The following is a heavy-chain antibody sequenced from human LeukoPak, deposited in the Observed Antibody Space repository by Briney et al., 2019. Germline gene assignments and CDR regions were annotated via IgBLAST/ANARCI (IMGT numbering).Heavy chain of an antibody. CDR2: IYYSGST. Sequence: SETLSLTCTVSGGSISSSSYYWGWIRQPPGKGLEWIGSIYYSGSTYYNPSLKSRVTISVDTSKNQFSLKLSSVTAADTAVYYCARFSGGGTVIDYWGQGTLVTVSS. CDR3: ARFSGGGTVIDY. V-gene: IGHV4-39*07. J-gene: IGHJ4*02. CDR1: GGSISSSSYY. D-gene: IGHD2-15*01.